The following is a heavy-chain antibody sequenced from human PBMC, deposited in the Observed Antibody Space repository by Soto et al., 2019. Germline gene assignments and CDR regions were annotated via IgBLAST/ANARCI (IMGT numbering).Heavy chain of an antibody. V-gene: IGHV3-30*03. Sequence: PGGSLRLSCPASGFSFRSYGMHWVRQAPGKGLEWVAVISYDGKTQYYADSVKGRFTISRDNSKNTLYLQMISLRAEDTAVYYCAAGWIWFDYWGQGTLVTVSS. CDR3: AAGWIWFDY. D-gene: IGHD2-2*03. J-gene: IGHJ4*02. CDR1: GFSFRSYG. CDR2: ISYDGKTQ.